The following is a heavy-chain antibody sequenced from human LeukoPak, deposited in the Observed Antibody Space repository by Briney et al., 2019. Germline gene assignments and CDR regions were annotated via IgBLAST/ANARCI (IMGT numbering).Heavy chain of an antibody. Sequence: SETLSLTCAVYGGSFSGYYWSWIRQPPGKGLEWIEEINHSGSTNYNPSLKSRVTISVDTSKNQFSLKLSSVTAADTAVYYCARIPYYDILTGYSNYYYYGMDVWGQGTTVTVSS. CDR2: INHSGST. V-gene: IGHV4-34*01. CDR3: ARIPYYDILTGYSNYYYYGMDV. J-gene: IGHJ6*02. D-gene: IGHD3-9*01. CDR1: GGSFSGYY.